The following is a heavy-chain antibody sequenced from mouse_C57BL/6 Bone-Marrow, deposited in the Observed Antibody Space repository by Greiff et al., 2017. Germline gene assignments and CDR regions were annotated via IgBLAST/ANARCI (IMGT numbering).Heavy chain of an antibody. CDR3: ARPLYYDYDEVGFAY. CDR2: IYPGDGDT. CDR1: GYAFSSSW. V-gene: IGHV1-82*01. Sequence: VKLQQSGPELVKPGASVKISCKASGYAFSSSWMNWVKQRPGKGLEWIGRIYPGDGDTNYNGKFKGKATLTADKSSSTAYMQLSSLTSEDSAVYFCARPLYYDYDEVGFAYWGQGTLVTVSA. J-gene: IGHJ3*01. D-gene: IGHD2-4*01.